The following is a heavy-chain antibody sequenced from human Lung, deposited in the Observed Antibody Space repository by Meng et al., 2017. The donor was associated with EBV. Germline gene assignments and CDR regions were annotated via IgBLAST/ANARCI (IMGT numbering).Heavy chain of an antibody. CDR3: ARDKRKAVAYVDYYYYGMDV. J-gene: IGHJ6*02. V-gene: IGHV3-21*01. Sequence: EVQLVESGGGLVKPGGSLRLSCAASGFTCSSYSMNWVRQAPGKGLEWVSSISSSSSYIYYADSVKGRFTISRDNAKNSLYLQMNSLRAEDTAVYYCARDKRKAVAYVDYYYYGMDVWGQGTTVTV. CDR2: ISSSSSYI. CDR1: GFTCSSYS. D-gene: IGHD6-19*01.